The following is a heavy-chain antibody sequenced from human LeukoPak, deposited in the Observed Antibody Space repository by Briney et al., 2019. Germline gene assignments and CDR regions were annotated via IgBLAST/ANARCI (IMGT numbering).Heavy chain of an antibody. CDR2: IYYSGST. Sequence: PSETLSPTCTVSGGSISSYYWSWIRQPPGKGLEWIGYIYYSGSTNYNPSLKSRVTISVDTSKNQFSLKLSSVTAADTAVYYCASGHYYGSGSYFGWFDPWGQGTLVTVSS. CDR3: ASGHYYGSGSYFGWFDP. CDR1: GGSISSYY. D-gene: IGHD3-10*01. V-gene: IGHV4-59*08. J-gene: IGHJ5*02.